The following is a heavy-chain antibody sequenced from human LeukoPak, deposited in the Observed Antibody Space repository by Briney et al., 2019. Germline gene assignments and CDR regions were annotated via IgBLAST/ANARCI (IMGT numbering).Heavy chain of an antibody. J-gene: IGHJ4*02. D-gene: IGHD3-9*01. CDR1: GFTFSSYA. Sequence: GGSLRLSCAASGFTFSSYAMHWARQAPGKGLEWVAVISYDGSNKYYADSVKGRFTISRDNSKNTLYLQMNSLRAEDTAVYYCARGRYFDWSFDYWGQGTLVTVSS. V-gene: IGHV3-30-3*01. CDR3: ARGRYFDWSFDY. CDR2: ISYDGSNK.